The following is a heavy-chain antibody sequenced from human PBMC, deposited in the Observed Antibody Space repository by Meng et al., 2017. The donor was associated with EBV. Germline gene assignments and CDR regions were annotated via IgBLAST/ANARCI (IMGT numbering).Heavy chain of an antibody. CDR3: AKHRLGPLDY. Sequence: QRLVPGGAVFRPVGSQRLPLPCAVFTVTGNYMTWVRLAPGKGLEGVADISRGGITYYADSVKGRFTIPRDNSKNTLYLQMKSRGAEDTAVFDWAKHRLGPLDYWGQGTLVTVSS. V-gene: IGHV3-53*01. CDR1: VFTVTGNY. CDR2: ISRGGIT. D-gene: IGHD5-12*01. J-gene: IGHJ4*02.